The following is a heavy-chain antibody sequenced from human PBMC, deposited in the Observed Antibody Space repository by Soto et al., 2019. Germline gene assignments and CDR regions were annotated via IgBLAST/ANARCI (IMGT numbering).Heavy chain of an antibody. D-gene: IGHD6-13*01. CDR1: GYSCTSYW. V-gene: IGHV5-10-1*01. CDR2: IDPSDSYT. CDR3: ASLWWPTLYSSRHYGMDV. Sequence: GESLKISCKGSGYSCTSYWISWVRQMPGKGLEWMGRIDPSDSYTNYSPSFQGHVTISADKSISTAYLQWSSLKASDTAMYYCASLWWPTLYSSRHYGMDVWGQGTTVTVSS. J-gene: IGHJ6*02.